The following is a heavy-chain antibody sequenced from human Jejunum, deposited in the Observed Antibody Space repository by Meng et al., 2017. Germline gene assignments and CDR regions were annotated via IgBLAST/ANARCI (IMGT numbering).Heavy chain of an antibody. CDR3: ARDKYAYALGYFDY. V-gene: IGHV1-18*01. CDR2: ISAYTGKT. CDR1: GYPFDRFG. J-gene: IGHJ4*02. D-gene: IGHD2-2*01. Sequence: QGELVQSGAGVKKPGASMKVSCKASGYPFDRFGVSWIRQAPGQGLEWVGWISAYTGKTDYAQKFQGRVLMTAETSTTTVYMELTSLTSDDTAVYYCARDKYAYALGYFDYWGQGTLVTVSS.